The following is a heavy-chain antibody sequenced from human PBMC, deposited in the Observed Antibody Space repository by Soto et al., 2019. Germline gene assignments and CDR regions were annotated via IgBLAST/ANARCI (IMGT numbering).Heavy chain of an antibody. J-gene: IGHJ4*02. Sequence: PSETLSLTCAVYGGSFSGYYWSWIRQPPGKGLEWIGSIYYSGSTYYNPSLKSRVTISVDTSKNQFSLKLSSVTAADTALYYCARSSAVITTLDYFDYWGQGTLVTVSS. V-gene: IGHV4-34*01. CDR1: GGSFSGYY. D-gene: IGHD3-22*01. CDR3: ARSSAVITTLDYFDY. CDR2: IYYSGST.